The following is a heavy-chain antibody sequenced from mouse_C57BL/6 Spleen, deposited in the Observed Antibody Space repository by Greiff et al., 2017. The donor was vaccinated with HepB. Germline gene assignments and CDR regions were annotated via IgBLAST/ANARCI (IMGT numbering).Heavy chain of an antibody. CDR1: GFTFSDYG. Sequence: EVKLVESGGGLVKPGGSLKLSCAASGFTFSDYGMHWVRQTPEKGLEWVAYISSGSSTIYYADTVKGRFTISRDNARNTLFLQMTSLRSEDTAMYYCAMTVPGDIDYWGQGTSVTVSS. J-gene: IGHJ4*01. CDR2: ISSGSSTI. V-gene: IGHV5-17*01. CDR3: AMTVPGDIDY. D-gene: IGHD2-3*01.